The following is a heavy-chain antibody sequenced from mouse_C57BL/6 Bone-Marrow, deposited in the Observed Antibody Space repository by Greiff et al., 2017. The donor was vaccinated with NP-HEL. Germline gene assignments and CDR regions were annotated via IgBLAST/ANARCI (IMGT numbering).Heavy chain of an antibody. CDR3: ARDYGSFYYYSMDY. CDR2: IDPEDGDT. V-gene: IGHV14-2*01. Sequence: VQLQQSGAELVKPGASVKLSCTASGFNIKDYYMHWVKQRTEQGLEWIGRIDPEDGDTKYAPKFQGKATITADTSSNPAYLQLSIQTSEDTAVYYCARDYGSFYYYSMDYWGQGTSVTVSS. J-gene: IGHJ4*01. D-gene: IGHD1-1*01. CDR1: GFNIKDYY.